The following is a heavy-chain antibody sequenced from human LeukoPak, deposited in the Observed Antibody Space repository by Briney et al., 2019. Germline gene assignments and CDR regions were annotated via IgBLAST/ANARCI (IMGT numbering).Heavy chain of an antibody. CDR2: IYYSGRT. D-gene: IGHD5-18*01. CDR1: GGSITTNY. Sequence: PSETLSLTCTVSGGSITTNYWTWIRRSPGKGLEWIGYIYYSGRTNYNPSLKSRVTISIDTSENQLSLKLSSVTAADTAVYYCARGYSYFDYWGQGTLVTVSS. J-gene: IGHJ4*02. CDR3: ARGYSYFDY. V-gene: IGHV4-59*08.